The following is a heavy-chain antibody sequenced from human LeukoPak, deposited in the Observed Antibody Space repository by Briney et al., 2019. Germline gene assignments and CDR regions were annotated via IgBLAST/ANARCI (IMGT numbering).Heavy chain of an antibody. CDR2: IRSKANSYAT. D-gene: IGHD6-6*01. V-gene: IGHV3-73*01. Sequence: GGSLRLSCAASGFTLSGSAMHWVRQASGKGLEWVGRIRSKANSYATAYAASVKGRFTISRDDSKNTAYLQMNSLKTEDTAVYYCTSLVPGYGMDVWGQGTTVTVSS. J-gene: IGHJ6*02. CDR3: TSLVPGYGMDV. CDR1: GFTLSGSA.